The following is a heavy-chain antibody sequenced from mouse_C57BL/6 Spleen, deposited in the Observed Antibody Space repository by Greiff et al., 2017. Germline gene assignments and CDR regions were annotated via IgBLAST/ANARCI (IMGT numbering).Heavy chain of an antibody. V-gene: IGHV5-17*01. CDR3: ARPYDGYYVGAMDY. D-gene: IGHD2-3*01. Sequence: EVMLVESGGGLVKPGGSLKLSCAASGFTFSDYGMHWVRQAPEKGLEWVAYISSGSSTIYYADTVKGRFTISRDNAKNTLFLQMTSLRSEDTAMYYCARPYDGYYVGAMDYWGQGTSVTVSS. J-gene: IGHJ4*01. CDR1: GFTFSDYG. CDR2: ISSGSSTI.